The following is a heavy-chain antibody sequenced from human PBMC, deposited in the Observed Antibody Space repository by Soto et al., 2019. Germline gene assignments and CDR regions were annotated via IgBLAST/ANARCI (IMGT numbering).Heavy chain of an antibody. V-gene: IGHV1-18*01. Sequence: ASVKVSCKASGYTFTSYGISWVRQAPGQGLEWMGWISAYNGNTNYAQKLQGRVTMTTDTSTSTAYMELRSLRSDDTAVYYCARGVDIVVVVAGYFDYWGHGTLVTVSS. CDR2: ISAYNGNT. D-gene: IGHD2-15*01. CDR3: ARGVDIVVVVAGYFDY. CDR1: GYTFTSYG. J-gene: IGHJ4*01.